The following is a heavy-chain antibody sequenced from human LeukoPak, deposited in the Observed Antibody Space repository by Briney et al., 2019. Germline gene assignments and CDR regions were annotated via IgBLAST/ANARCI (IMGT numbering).Heavy chain of an antibody. CDR2: ISDSGGAI. Sequence: PGGSLRLSCAASGFTFSTYALNWVRQAPGKGLEWVSAISDSGGAIFYADSVKGRFTTSRDNSKNSLFLQMNSLRVEDTAVYYCARIGSAAFTDYWGQGALVTVSS. J-gene: IGHJ4*02. CDR1: GFTFSTYA. V-gene: IGHV3-23*01. CDR3: ARIGSAAFTDY. D-gene: IGHD3-3*02.